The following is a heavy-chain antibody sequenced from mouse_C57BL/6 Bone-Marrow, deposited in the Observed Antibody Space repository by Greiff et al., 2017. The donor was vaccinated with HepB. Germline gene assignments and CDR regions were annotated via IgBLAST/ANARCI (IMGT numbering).Heavy chain of an antibody. V-gene: IGHV1-55*01. CDR3: ATVYYGSSYDY. J-gene: IGHJ2*01. CDR1: GYTFTSYW. Sequence: QVQLQQPGAELVKPGASVKMSCKASGYTFTSYWITWVKQRPGQGLEWIGDIYPGSGSTNYNEKFKSKATLTVDTSSTTAYIQLSSLTSEDSAVYYCATVYYGSSYDYWGQGTTLTVSS. D-gene: IGHD1-1*01. CDR2: IYPGSGST.